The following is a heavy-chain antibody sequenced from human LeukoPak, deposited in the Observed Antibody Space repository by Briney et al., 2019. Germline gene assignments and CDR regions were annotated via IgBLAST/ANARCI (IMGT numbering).Heavy chain of an antibody. CDR1: GGSISSYY. J-gene: IGHJ3*02. Sequence: SETLSLTCTVSGGSISSYYWSWIRQPPGKGLEWIGYIYYSGSTNYNPSLKSRVTLSVDTSKNQFSLKLTSVTAADTAVYYCARLNNNWGVHWAFDIWDQGTMVTVSS. CDR3: ARLNNNWGVHWAFDI. V-gene: IGHV4-59*01. D-gene: IGHD7-27*01. CDR2: IYYSGST.